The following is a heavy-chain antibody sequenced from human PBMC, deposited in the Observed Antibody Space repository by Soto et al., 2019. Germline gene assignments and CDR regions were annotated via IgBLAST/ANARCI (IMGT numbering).Heavy chain of an antibody. V-gene: IGHV3-30*03. CDR3: AMDLYGGSSRFDY. D-gene: IGHD2-15*01. CDR1: GFTFSNNG. J-gene: IGHJ4*02. Sequence: QVQLVESGGGAVQPGRSLRLSCAASGFTFSNNGIHWVRQAPGKGLEWVAVISSDGLNKYYADSVKGRFTISRDNSKNTLFLQMNSLRVEGPAVYYCAMDLYGGSSRFDYWGQGTLVTVSS. CDR2: ISSDGLNK.